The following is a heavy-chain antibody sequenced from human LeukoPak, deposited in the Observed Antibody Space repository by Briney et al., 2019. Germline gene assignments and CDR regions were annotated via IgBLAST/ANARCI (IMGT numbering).Heavy chain of an antibody. CDR1: GYTFTSYD. D-gene: IGHD3-10*01. CDR3: VRMNIKRLGEVWSWGPKKRDYYYMDV. CDR2: MNPGSGDT. Sequence: ASVKVSCQASGYTFTSYDINWVRQAPGQGLEWMGWMNPGSGDTGYALKFQGRVTMTRDTSISVAYMELRSLRSDDTAVYYCVRMNIKRLGEVWSWGPKKRDYYYMDVWGKGTTVTVSS. V-gene: IGHV1-8*01. J-gene: IGHJ6*03.